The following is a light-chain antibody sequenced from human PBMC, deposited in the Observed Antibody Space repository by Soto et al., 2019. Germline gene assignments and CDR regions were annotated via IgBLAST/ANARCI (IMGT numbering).Light chain of an antibody. CDR1: QSISSY. J-gene: IGKJ1*01. CDR2: AAS. Sequence: DIQMTQSPSSLSASVGDRVTITCRASQSISSYLNWYQQKPGKAPKLLIYAASTLQSGVPSRFSGSVSGTEFTLTISSLQPEDSATYYCQQSYSIPRAFGHGTKVDI. CDR3: QQSYSIPRA. V-gene: IGKV1-39*01.